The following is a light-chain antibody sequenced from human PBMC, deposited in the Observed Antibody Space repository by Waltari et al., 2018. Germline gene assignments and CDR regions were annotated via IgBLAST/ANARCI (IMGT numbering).Light chain of an antibody. J-gene: IGLJ2*01. Sequence: QSALTQPPSVSGAPGQWVSIPCTGSSPNIGAGYDVHWYQQLPGAAPKLLIQGNSNRPSGVPDRFSGSKSGTSASLAIAGLQAEDEADYYCQSYDSTLRVSVFGGGSRLTVL. V-gene: IGLV1-40*01. CDR3: QSYDSTLRVSV. CDR1: SPNIGAGYD. CDR2: GNS.